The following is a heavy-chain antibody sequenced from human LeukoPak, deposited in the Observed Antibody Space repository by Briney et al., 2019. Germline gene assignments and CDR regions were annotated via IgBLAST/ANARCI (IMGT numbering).Heavy chain of an antibody. D-gene: IGHD3-10*01. CDR1: GLTLSKYW. CDR3: AKEQFHLITMVN. CDR2: MNYDGTST. J-gene: IGHJ4*02. Sequence: GGSLRLSCAASGLTLSKYWMHWVRQAPGKGLVWVSRMNYDGTSTTYADSVKGRFTISRDNSKNTLYLQMNSLRAEDTAVYYCAKEQFHLITMVNWGQGTLVTVSS. V-gene: IGHV3-74*01.